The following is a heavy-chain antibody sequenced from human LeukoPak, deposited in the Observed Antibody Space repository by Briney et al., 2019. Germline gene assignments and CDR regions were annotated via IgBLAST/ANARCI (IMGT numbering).Heavy chain of an antibody. CDR1: GGSIDSYSISGSSYF. Sequence: SETLSLTCTVSGGSIDSYSISGSSYFWGWIRQTPGKGLEWIGSIYYSGSTYYNPSLKSRVTLSVDTSKNQFSLKLSSVTAADTAVYYCARWLDYWGQGTLVTVSS. V-gene: IGHV4-39*07. CDR2: IYYSGST. CDR3: ARWLDY. J-gene: IGHJ4*02.